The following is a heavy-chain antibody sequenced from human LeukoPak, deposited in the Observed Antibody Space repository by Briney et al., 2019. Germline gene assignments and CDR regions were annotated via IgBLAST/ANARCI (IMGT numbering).Heavy chain of an antibody. CDR2: ISGSGGST. J-gene: IGHJ4*02. CDR1: GFTFSSYA. Sequence: GGSLRLFCAASGFTFSSYAMSWVRQAPGKGLEWVSAISGSGGSTYYADSAKGRFTISRDNSKNTLYLQMNSLRAEDTAVYYCATPGVWYSSGWFPLDYWGQGTLVTVSS. CDR3: ATPGVWYSSGWFPLDY. D-gene: IGHD6-19*01. V-gene: IGHV3-23*01.